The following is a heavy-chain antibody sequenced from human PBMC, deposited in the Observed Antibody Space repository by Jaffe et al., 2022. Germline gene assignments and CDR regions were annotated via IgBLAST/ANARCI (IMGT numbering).Heavy chain of an antibody. V-gene: IGHV1-69*01. CDR2: IIPIFGTA. D-gene: IGHD4-17*01. Sequence: QVQLVQSGAEVKKPGSSVKVSCKASGGTFSSYAISWVRQAPGQGLEWMGGIIPIFGTANYAQKFQGRVTITADESTSTAYMELSSLRSEDTAVYYCARDSRVKYPEHDYGDYGGFDYWGQGTLVTVSS. CDR3: ARDSRVKYPEHDYGDYGGFDY. J-gene: IGHJ4*02. CDR1: GGTFSSYA.